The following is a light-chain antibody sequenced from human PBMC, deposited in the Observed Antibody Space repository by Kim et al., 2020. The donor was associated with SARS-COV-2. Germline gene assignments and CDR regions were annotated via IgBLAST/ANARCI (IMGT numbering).Light chain of an antibody. Sequence: ASTGDRVTITCRASQCISSYLAWYQQKPGKAPKLLIYAASTLQSGVPSRFSGSGSGTDFTLTISCLQSEDFATYYCQQYYSYPRTFGQGTKVDIK. V-gene: IGKV1-8*01. CDR1: QCISSY. CDR3: QQYYSYPRT. J-gene: IGKJ1*01. CDR2: AAS.